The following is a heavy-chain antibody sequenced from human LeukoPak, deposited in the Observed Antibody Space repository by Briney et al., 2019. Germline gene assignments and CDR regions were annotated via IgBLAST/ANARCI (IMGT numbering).Heavy chain of an antibody. D-gene: IGHD4-11*01. CDR2: VDHTGST. CDR1: DDSITMYY. Sequence: SETLSLTCTVSDDSITMYYWTWIRQPPGKGLEWIGYVDHTGSTKFNPSLNGRVSISRDTSNNFFSLRLLSVTAADTAVYFCARGRVSSSTWYSTYYYFFYMDFWGKGTTVTVSS. CDR3: ARGRVSSSTWYSTYYYFFYMDF. V-gene: IGHV4-59*01. J-gene: IGHJ6*03.